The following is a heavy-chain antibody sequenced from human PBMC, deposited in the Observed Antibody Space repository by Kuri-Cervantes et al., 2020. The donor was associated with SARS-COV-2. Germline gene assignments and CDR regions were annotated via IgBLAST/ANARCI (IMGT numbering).Heavy chain of an antibody. V-gene: IGHV4-39*01. CDR2: IYYTGST. CDR3: ARHPLITLKEGWFDP. J-gene: IGHJ5*02. CDR1: GGSFNNYY. Sequence: SETLSLTCAVYGGSFNNYYWGWIRQPPGKGLEWVGSIYYTGSTSYNPSLKSRVTMSVDTSKNQFSLRLSSVTAADTAVYYCARHPLITLKEGWFDPWGQGTLVTVSS. D-gene: IGHD3-22*01.